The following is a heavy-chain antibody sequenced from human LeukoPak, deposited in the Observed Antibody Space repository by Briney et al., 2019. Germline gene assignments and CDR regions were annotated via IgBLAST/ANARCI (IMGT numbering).Heavy chain of an antibody. CDR2: INHSGST. V-gene: IGHV4-34*01. CDR1: GGSFSGYY. J-gene: IGHJ4*02. CDR3: ASGLRLGELSSPSYFDY. D-gene: IGHD3-16*02. Sequence: SETLSLTCAVYGGSFSGYYWSWIRQPPGKGLEWIGEINHSGSTNYNPSLKSRVTISVDTSKNQFSLKLSSVTAADTAVYYCASGLRLGELSSPSYFDYWGQGTLVTVSS.